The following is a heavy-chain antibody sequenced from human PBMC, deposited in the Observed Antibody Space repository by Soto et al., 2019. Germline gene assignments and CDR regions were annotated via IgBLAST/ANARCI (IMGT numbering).Heavy chain of an antibody. CDR3: ARCSGSYSYFDY. V-gene: IGHV1-69*01. D-gene: IGHD1-26*01. CDR2: IIPIFGTA. Sequence: SVKVSCKSPGGTLSSYAISWVREAPGQGLEWMGGIIPIFGTANYAQKFQGRVTITADESTSTAYMELSSLRSEDTAVYYCARCSGSYSYFDYWGQGTLVTVSS. J-gene: IGHJ4*02. CDR1: GGTLSSYA.